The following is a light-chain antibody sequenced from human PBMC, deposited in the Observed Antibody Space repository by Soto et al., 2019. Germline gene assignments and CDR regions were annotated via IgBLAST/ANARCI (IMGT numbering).Light chain of an antibody. CDR1: SSNIGSGT. V-gene: IGLV1-44*01. Sequence: QSVLTQPPSASGTPGQRVTISCSGGSSNIGSGTVNWFQQLPGTAPKLIILTNNLRPSGVPDRFSGSKSGTSASLAISGLQSEDEADYYCTAWDDSLDGPVFGGGTKLTVL. J-gene: IGLJ2*01. CDR2: TNN. CDR3: TAWDDSLDGPV.